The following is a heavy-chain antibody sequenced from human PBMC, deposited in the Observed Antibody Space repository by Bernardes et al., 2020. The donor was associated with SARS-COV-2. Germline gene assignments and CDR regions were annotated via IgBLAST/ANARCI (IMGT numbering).Heavy chain of an antibody. J-gene: IGHJ4*02. D-gene: IGHD6-25*01. V-gene: IGHV3-30-3*01. Sequence: GGSLRLSCAASGITFSHYPIHWARQAPGKGPEWVAAISYDGDKQYYADFGKGRFTVSRDNSENTVYLQMSSLRVEDTAVYFCAREESGSLNMWGQGTLVTVSS. CDR2: ISYDGDKQ. CDR1: GITFSHYP. CDR3: AREESGSLNM.